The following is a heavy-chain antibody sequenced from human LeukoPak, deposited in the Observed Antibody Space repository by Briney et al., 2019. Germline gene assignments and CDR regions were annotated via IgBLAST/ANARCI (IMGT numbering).Heavy chain of an antibody. V-gene: IGHV4-59*08. CDR1: GGSISSYY. CDR3: ARARITIFGVVIGYFDY. Sequence: SETLSLTCTVSGGSISSYYWSWIRQPPGKGLEWMGYIYYSGSTYYNPSLKSRVTISVDTSKNQFSLKLSSVTAADTAVYYCARARITIFGVVIGYFDYWGQGTLVTVSS. D-gene: IGHD3-3*01. J-gene: IGHJ4*02. CDR2: IYYSGST.